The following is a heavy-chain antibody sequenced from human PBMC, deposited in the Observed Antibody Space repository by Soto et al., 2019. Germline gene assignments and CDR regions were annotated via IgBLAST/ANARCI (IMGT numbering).Heavy chain of an antibody. CDR2: IYPADSNT. V-gene: IGHV5-51*01. Sequence: PGESPKISCQGSGYTFTSYWIGWVRQMPGKGLEWVAIIYPADSNTRYSPSFRGQVTISADKPISIAYLQWSSLKASDTAIYYCARPFGMDVWGQGTTVTVSS. CDR3: ARPFGMDV. CDR1: GYTFTSYW. J-gene: IGHJ6*02.